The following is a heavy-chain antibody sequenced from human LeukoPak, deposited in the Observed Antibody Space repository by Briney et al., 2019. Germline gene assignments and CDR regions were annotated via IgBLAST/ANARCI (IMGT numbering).Heavy chain of an antibody. V-gene: IGHV3-73*01. CDR3: TRHPNDYDSLTGYYTG. J-gene: IGHJ4*02. CDR1: GFTFSGSA. D-gene: IGHD3-9*01. Sequence: GGSLRLSCAASGFTFSGSAMHWVRQASGKGLEWVGRIRSKANSYATAYAASVKGRFTISRDDSKNTAYLQVNSLKTEDTAVYYCTRHPNDYDSLTGYYTGWGQGTLVTVSS. CDR2: IRSKANSYAT.